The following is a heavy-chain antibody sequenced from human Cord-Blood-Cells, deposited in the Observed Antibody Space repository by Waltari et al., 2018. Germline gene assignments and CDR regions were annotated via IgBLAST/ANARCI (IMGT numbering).Heavy chain of an antibody. V-gene: IGHV4-34*01. Sequence: QVQLQQWGAGLLKPSETLSLTCAVYGGSFSGYYWSWIRQPPGKGLEWIGEIKHSGSTTHTPSRKSRVTISVDASKNQFSLKLSSVTAADTAVYDCARVLDYYDSSGYYYFAFDIWGQGTMVTVSS. D-gene: IGHD3-22*01. CDR3: ARVLDYYDSSGYYYFAFDI. J-gene: IGHJ3*02. CDR1: GGSFSGYY. CDR2: IKHSGST.